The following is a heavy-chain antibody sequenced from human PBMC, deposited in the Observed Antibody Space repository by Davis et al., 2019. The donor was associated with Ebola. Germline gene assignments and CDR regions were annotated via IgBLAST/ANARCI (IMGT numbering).Heavy chain of an antibody. D-gene: IGHD5-24*01. Sequence: GESLKISCKASGYSFTSYWIGWVRQMPGKGLEWMGIIYPGYSDIRYSPSFQGHVTISADNSTSTAYLQWSSLKASDTAKYYCASLGVDGYSYYFDYWGQGTLVSVSS. CDR2: IYPGYSDI. J-gene: IGHJ4*02. CDR3: ASLGVDGYSYYFDY. V-gene: IGHV5-51*01. CDR1: GYSFTSYW.